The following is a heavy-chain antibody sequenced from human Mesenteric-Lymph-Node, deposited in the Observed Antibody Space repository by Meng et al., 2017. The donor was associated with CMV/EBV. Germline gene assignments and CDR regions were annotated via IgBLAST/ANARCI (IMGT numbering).Heavy chain of an antibody. CDR3: AKDGGSHNSRPQYYFDY. D-gene: IGHD3-16*01. Sequence: GESLKIPCQASGFTFRSYGMHWVRQAPGKGLEGVAFIYYEGSNKYYADSVKGRFTIARDNSKNTLYLQMNSLRAEDTAVYYCAKDGGSHNSRPQYYFDYWGQGTLVTVSS. V-gene: IGHV3-30*02. J-gene: IGHJ4*02. CDR1: GFTFRSYG. CDR2: IYYEGSNK.